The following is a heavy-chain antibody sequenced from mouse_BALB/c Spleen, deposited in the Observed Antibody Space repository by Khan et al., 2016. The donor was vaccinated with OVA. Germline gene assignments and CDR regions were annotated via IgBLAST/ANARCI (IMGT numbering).Heavy chain of an antibody. CDR3: ARNREPDYFDY. J-gene: IGHJ2*01. Sequence: VELVESGPGLVAPSQSLSITCTVSGFSLTRHGIHWVRQPPEKGLEWLGIIWAGGSTNYNSALMSRLSITKDSSKSQVFLKMNSLQTDDTAIYYCARNREPDYFDYWGQGTTLTVSS. CDR1: GFSLTRHG. CDR2: IWAGGST. V-gene: IGHV2-9*02.